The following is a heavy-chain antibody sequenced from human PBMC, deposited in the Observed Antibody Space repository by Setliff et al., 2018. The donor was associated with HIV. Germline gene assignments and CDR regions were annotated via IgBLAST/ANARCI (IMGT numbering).Heavy chain of an antibody. Sequence: PSETLSLTCAVSGYSISSVYYWGWIRQPPGKGLEWIGRIYHKGSTYYNPSLGSRVTISLDTSKNQFSLNLSSVTAADTAVYYCARGEEDDTFDIWGHGTMVTVSS. CDR3: ARGEEDDTFDI. J-gene: IGHJ3*02. V-gene: IGHV4-38-2*01. CDR2: IYHKGST. CDR1: GYSISSVYY.